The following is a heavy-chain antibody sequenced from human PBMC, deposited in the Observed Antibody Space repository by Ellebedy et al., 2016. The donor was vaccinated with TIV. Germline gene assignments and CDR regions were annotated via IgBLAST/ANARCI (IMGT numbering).Heavy chain of an antibody. CDR3: ARVPSSSFWFDY. CDR2: ISSTHNYI. Sequence: PGGSLRLSCAASGFTFNTYSMNWVRQAPGKGLEWVSSISSTHNYIYYADSVKGRFTISRDNAKNSLYLQMNSLSAEDTAVYYCARVPSSSFWFDYWGQGTLVTVSS. CDR1: GFTFNTYS. J-gene: IGHJ5*01. V-gene: IGHV3-21*01. D-gene: IGHD3-3*02.